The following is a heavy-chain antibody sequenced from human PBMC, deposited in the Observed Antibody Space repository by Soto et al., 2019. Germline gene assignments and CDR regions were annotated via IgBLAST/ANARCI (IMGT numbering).Heavy chain of an antibody. CDR1: GFTFSNYG. D-gene: IGHD1-26*01. V-gene: IGHV3-30*03. CDR2: ISYDGSNK. J-gene: IGHJ4*02. Sequence: PRGPLRLSCAASGFTFSNYGIHFVRQAPGKGLEWVTVISYDGSNKYYSDSVKGRFTISRDNAKNSLYLQMNSLRAEDTAVYYCARDALVGATTADYWGQGTLVTVSS. CDR3: ARDALVGATTADY.